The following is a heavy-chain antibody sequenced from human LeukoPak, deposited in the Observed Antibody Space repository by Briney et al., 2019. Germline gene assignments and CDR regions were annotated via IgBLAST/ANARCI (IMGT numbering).Heavy chain of an antibody. CDR3: ARDNKRWLQLGASFDY. Sequence: GGSLRLSCAASGFTFSSYSMNWVRQAPGKGLEWVSSISSSSSYIYYADSVKGRFTISRDNAKNSLYLQMNSLGAEDTAVYYCARDNKRWLQLGASFDYWGQGTLVTVSS. J-gene: IGHJ4*02. CDR2: ISSSSSYI. V-gene: IGHV3-21*01. D-gene: IGHD5-24*01. CDR1: GFTFSSYS.